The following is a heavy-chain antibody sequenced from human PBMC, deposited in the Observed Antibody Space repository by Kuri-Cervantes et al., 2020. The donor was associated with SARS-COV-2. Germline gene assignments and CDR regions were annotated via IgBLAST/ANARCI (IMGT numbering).Heavy chain of an antibody. Sequence: GESLKISCAASGFTFSSYWMSWVRQAPGKGLEWVANIKQDGSEKYYVDSVKGRSTISRDNAKNSLYLQMNSLRDEDTAVYYCAREGVTGTTYYYYYGMDVWGQGTTVTVSS. CDR1: GFTFSSYW. V-gene: IGHV3-7*01. CDR3: AREGVTGTTYYYYYGMDV. J-gene: IGHJ6*02. D-gene: IGHD1-7*01. CDR2: IKQDGSEK.